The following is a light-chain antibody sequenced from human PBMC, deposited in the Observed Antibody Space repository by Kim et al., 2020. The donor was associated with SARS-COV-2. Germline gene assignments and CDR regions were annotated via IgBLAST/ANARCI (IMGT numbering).Light chain of an antibody. V-gene: IGKV2-30*01. J-gene: IGKJ1*01. Sequence: VSLGQPASISCRSSQSLGTNVQWFQQRPGQSPRRLIYDVSKRDSGVPDRFSGSGSGTDFTLEISRVEAEDVGVYYCMQATHWPHTFGQGTKVDIK. CDR2: DVS. CDR1: QSLGTN. CDR3: MQATHWPHT.